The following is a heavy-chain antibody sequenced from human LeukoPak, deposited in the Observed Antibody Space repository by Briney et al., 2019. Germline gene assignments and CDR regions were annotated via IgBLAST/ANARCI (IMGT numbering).Heavy chain of an antibody. D-gene: IGHD4-17*01. CDR3: ARVGARQVLEY. CDR2: IKQDGGEK. J-gene: IGHJ4*02. V-gene: IGHV3-7*01. Sequence: GGSLRLSCAASGFTFSSYGMHWVRQAPGKGLEWVANIKQDGGEKYYLDSVKGRFTVSRDNAKNSLYLQMNSLRAEDTAVYYCARVGARQVLEYWGQGTLVTVSS. CDR1: GFTFSSYG.